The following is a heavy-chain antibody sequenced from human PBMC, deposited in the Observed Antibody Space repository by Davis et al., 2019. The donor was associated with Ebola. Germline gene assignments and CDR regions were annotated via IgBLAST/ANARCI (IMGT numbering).Heavy chain of an antibody. J-gene: IGHJ4*02. D-gene: IGHD6-19*01. CDR2: IIPIFGTA. Sequence: AASVKVSCKASGGTFSSYAISWVRQAPGQGLEWMGGIIPIFGTANYAQKFQGRVTITADESTSTAYMELRSLRSDDTAVYYCARDRGYSSGWYSDYWGQGTLVTVSS. CDR3: ARDRGYSSGWYSDY. CDR1: GGTFSSYA. V-gene: IGHV1-69*13.